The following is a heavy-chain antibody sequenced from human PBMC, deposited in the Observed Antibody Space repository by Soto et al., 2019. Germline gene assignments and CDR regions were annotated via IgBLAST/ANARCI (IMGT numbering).Heavy chain of an antibody. V-gene: IGHV3-21*01. CDR3: ARDLLEYYDYIWGSYLSGAFDI. J-gene: IGHJ3*02. Sequence: EVQLVESGGGLVKPGGSLRLSCAASGFTFSSYSMNWVRQAQGKGLEWVSSISSSSSYIYYADAVKGRFTISRDNDKDSVYLQMNSLRAEDTAVYYCARDLLEYYDYIWGSYLSGAFDIWGQGTMVTVSS. CDR1: GFTFSSYS. CDR2: ISSSSSYI. D-gene: IGHD3-16*02.